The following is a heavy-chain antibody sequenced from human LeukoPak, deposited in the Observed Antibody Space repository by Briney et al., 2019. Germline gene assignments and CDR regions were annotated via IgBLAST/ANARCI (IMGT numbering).Heavy chain of an antibody. CDR3: ANLPYDSSGYWAYFDN. Sequence: GGSLRLSCAVSGFTFSNEAMGWVRQLRGGGLEWVSTISPGGGTTYYAESMKGRFTISGDSSKNVLYLQMNSLRAEDTAVYYCANLPYDSSGYWAYFDNWGQGTLVTVSS. CDR2: ISPGGGTT. V-gene: IGHV3-23*01. D-gene: IGHD3-22*01. CDR1: GFTFSNEA. J-gene: IGHJ4*02.